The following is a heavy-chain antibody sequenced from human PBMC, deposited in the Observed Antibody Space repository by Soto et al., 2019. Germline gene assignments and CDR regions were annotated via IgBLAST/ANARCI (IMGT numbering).Heavy chain of an antibody. Sequence: QVQLVQSGAEVKKPGASVKVSCKASGYTFTSYAMHWVRQAPGQRLEWMGWINAGNGNTKYSQKFQGRVTITRDTSASTAYMELSSMRSEDTAVYYCAWGSGVSYYIYDGMDVWGQGTTVTVSS. V-gene: IGHV1-3*01. CDR2: INAGNGNT. D-gene: IGHD3-10*01. CDR1: GYTFTSYA. J-gene: IGHJ6*02. CDR3: AWGSGVSYYIYDGMDV.